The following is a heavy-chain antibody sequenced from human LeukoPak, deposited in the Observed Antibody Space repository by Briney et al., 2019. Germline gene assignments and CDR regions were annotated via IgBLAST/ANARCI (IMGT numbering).Heavy chain of an antibody. CDR2: INHSGST. D-gene: IGHD6-19*01. V-gene: IGHV4-34*01. J-gene: IGHJ3*02. CDR1: GGSFSGYY. Sequence: SETLSLTCAVYGGSFSGYYWSWIRQPPGKGLEWIGEINHSGSTNYNPSLKSRVTISVDTSKNQFSLKLSSVTAADTAVYYCARDWGWLGDAFDIWGQGTMVTVSS. CDR3: ARDWGWLGDAFDI.